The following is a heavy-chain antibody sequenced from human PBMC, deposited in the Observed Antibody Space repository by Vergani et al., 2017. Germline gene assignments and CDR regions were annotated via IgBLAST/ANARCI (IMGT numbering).Heavy chain of an antibody. CDR2: IIPILGIA. J-gene: IGHJ4*02. Sequence: QVQLVQSGAEVKKPGSSLKVSCKASGGTFSSYTISWVRQAPGQGLEWMGRIIPILGIANYAQKFQGRVTITADKSTSTAYMELSSLRSEDTAVYYCARDYHSSGSFDYWGQGTLVTVSS. V-gene: IGHV1-69*08. CDR3: ARDYHSSGSFDY. CDR1: GGTFSSYT. D-gene: IGHD3-22*01.